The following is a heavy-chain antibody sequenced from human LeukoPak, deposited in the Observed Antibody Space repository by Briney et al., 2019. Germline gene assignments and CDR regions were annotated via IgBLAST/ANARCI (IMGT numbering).Heavy chain of an antibody. CDR3: AKPWFGEYRAEYFQH. J-gene: IGHJ1*01. D-gene: IGHD3-10*01. V-gene: IGHV3-23*01. CDR2: ISGSGGST. Sequence: GGSLRLSCAASGFTFSSYAMSWVRQAPGKGLEWVSAISGSGGSTYYADSVKGRFTISRDNSKNTLYLQMNSLRAEDTAVYYCAKPWFGEYRAEYFQHWGQGTLVTVSS. CDR1: GFTFSSYA.